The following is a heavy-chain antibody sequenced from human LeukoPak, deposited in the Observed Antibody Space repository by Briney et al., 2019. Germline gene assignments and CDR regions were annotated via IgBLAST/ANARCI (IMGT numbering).Heavy chain of an antibody. V-gene: IGHV3-30*02. D-gene: IGHD1/OR15-1a*01. CDR3: ARSTLNKAIDY. CDR1: GFAFNDYG. CDR2: IRHDGTNK. J-gene: IGHJ4*02. Sequence: GGSLRLSCAGSGFAFNDYGMSWVSQAPGKGLKWVAFIRHDGTNKFYADSVKGRFTISRDNSKKMLYLQMNSPRAEDTAVYYCARSTLNKAIDYWGQGTLVTVSP.